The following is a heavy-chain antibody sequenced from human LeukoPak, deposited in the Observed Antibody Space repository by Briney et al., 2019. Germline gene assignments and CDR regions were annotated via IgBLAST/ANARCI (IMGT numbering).Heavy chain of an antibody. CDR2: IYTSGST. J-gene: IGHJ2*01. V-gene: IGHV4-4*07. CDR3: ARGVCGGDCYSNWYFDL. D-gene: IGHD2-21*02. CDR1: GGSISSYY. Sequence: SETLSLTCTVSGGSISSYYWSWIRQPAGKGLEWIGRIYTSGSTNYNPSLKSRVTMSVDTSKNQFSLKLSSVTAADTAVYYCARGVCGGDCYSNWYFDLWGRGTLVTVSS.